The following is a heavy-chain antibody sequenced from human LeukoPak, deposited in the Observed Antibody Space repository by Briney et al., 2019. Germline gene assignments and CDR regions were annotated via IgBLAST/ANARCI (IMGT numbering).Heavy chain of an antibody. CDR3: ARDLGGGSSSLFDY. CDR1: GFTFFNYS. CDR2: ISCSSDFI. Sequence: GRSLRLSCAASGFTFFNYSMNWVRQAPGKGLEWVSSISCSSDFIYYADSLKGRFTISSDNAKNSLYLQMNSLRAEDTAVYYCARDLGGGSSSLFDYWGQGTLVTVSS. V-gene: IGHV3-21*01. J-gene: IGHJ4*02. D-gene: IGHD6-13*01.